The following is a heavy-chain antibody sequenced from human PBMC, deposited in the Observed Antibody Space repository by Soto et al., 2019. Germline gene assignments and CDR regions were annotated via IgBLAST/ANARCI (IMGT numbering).Heavy chain of an antibody. J-gene: IGHJ6*02. V-gene: IGHV1-69*06. CDR1: GGTFSSYA. Sequence: SSVKVSCKASGGTFSSYANSWVRQAPGQGLEWMGGIIPIFGTANYAQKFQGRVTITADKSTSTAYMELSSLRSEDTAVYYCASTGYSGYGSMDVWGQGTTVTVSS. D-gene: IGHD5-12*01. CDR3: ASTGYSGYGSMDV. CDR2: IIPIFGTA.